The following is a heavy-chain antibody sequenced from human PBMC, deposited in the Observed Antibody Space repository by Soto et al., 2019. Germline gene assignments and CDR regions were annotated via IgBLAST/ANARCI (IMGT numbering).Heavy chain of an antibody. V-gene: IGHV1-69*13. CDR3: ARDSLTPVVVAATGWFDP. D-gene: IGHD2-15*01. CDR2: IIPIFGTA. Sequence: SVKVSCKASGGTFSSYAISWVRQAPGQGLEWMGGIIPIFGTANYAQKFQGRVTITADESTSTAYMELSSLRSEDTAVYYCARDSLTPVVVAATGWFDPWGQGTLVTVSS. J-gene: IGHJ5*02. CDR1: GGTFSSYA.